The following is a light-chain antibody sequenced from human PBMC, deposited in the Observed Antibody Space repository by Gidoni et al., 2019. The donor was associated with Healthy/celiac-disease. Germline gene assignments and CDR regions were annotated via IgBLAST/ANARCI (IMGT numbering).Light chain of an antibody. Sequence: IVMTQSPDSLAVSLGERPTINCKSSQSVLYSPNNKNYLAWYQQKPGQPPKLLIYWASTRESGVPDRFSGSGSGTDFTLTISSLQAEDVAVYYCQQYYSTPRTFGGGTKVEIK. CDR2: WAS. J-gene: IGKJ4*01. CDR1: QSVLYSPNNKNY. V-gene: IGKV4-1*01. CDR3: QQYYSTPRT.